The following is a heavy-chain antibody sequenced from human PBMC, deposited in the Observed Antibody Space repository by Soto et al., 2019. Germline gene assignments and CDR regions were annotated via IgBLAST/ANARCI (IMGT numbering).Heavy chain of an antibody. J-gene: IGHJ5*02. CDR3: ARGGPYCGGDCYSYNWFDP. Sequence: LSLTCAVYGGSFSGYYWSWIRQPPGKGLEWIGEINHSGSTNYNPSLKSRVTISVDTSKNQFSLKLSSVTAADTAVYYCARGGPYCGGDCYSYNWFDPWGQGTLVTVSS. CDR1: GGSFSGYY. D-gene: IGHD2-21*02. CDR2: INHSGST. V-gene: IGHV4-34*01.